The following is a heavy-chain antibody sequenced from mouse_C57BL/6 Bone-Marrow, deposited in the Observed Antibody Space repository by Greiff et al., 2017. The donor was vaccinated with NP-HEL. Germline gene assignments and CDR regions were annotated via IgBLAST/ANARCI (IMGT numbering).Heavy chain of an antibody. J-gene: IGHJ3*01. D-gene: IGHD2-3*01. CDR2: INPSDSYT. CDR1: GYTCTSYR. CDR3: TRSEGYYRLDY. Sequence: QVQLQQPGAELVKPGASVKLSCKASGYTCTSYRVQWVKQRPGQGLEWIGEINPSDSYTNYNQKFKGKATLTVDTSSSTAYMQLSSLTSEDSAVYYCTRSEGYYRLDYWGQGTLVTVSA. V-gene: IGHV1-50*01.